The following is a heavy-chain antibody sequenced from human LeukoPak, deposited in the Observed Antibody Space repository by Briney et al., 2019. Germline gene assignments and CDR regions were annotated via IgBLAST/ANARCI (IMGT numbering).Heavy chain of an antibody. CDR1: GFTFNNYA. Sequence: GGSLRLSCAASGFTFNNYAMTWVRQAPGKGLEWVSAISGSGDNTHYADSVKGRFTISRDSSKNTLYLQMNSLRAEDTAVYYCAKDGSDSSGYYSDYLDDWGQGTLVTVSS. D-gene: IGHD3-22*01. J-gene: IGHJ4*02. CDR2: ISGSGDNT. V-gene: IGHV3-23*01. CDR3: AKDGSDSSGYYSDYLDD.